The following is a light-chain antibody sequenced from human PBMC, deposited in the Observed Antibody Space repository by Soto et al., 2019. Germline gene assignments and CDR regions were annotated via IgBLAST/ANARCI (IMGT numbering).Light chain of an antibody. J-gene: IGKJ2*03. V-gene: IGKV1-5*01. CDR3: QQYNSFAPYS. CDR1: QSISFW. CDR2: DAS. Sequence: DIQMTQSPSTLSASVGDRVTITCRSSQSISFWLACYQQKPGKAPKLLIYDASTLYSGVPSRFSGSRSGTEFTLTISSLQPDDVASYDCQQYNSFAPYSFGQGTKLEI.